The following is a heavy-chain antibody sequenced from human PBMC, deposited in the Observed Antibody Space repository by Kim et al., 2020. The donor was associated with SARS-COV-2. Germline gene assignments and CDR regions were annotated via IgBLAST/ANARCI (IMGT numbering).Heavy chain of an antibody. CDR1: GGSISSGGYY. CDR3: AYDSGYDSPY. J-gene: IGHJ4*02. CDR2: IYYSGST. V-gene: IGHV4-31*03. Sequence: SETLSITCTVSGGSISSGGYYWSWIRQHPGKGLEWIGYIYYSGSTYYNPSLKSRVTISVDTSKNQFSLKLSSVTAADTAVYYCAYDSGYDSPYWGQGTLVTVSS. D-gene: IGHD5-12*01.